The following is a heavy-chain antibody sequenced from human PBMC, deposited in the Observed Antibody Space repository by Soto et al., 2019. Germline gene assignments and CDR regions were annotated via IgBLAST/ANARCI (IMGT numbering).Heavy chain of an antibody. J-gene: IGHJ5*02. CDR2: IIPILGIA. Sequence: KISCKASGGTFSSYTISWVRQAPGQGLEWMGRIIPILGIANYAQKFQGRVTITADKSTSTAYMELSSLRSEDTAVYYCARAPYSGSYYNWFDPWGQGTLVTVSS. D-gene: IGHD1-26*01. CDR3: ARAPYSGSYYNWFDP. V-gene: IGHV1-69*02. CDR1: GGTFSSYT.